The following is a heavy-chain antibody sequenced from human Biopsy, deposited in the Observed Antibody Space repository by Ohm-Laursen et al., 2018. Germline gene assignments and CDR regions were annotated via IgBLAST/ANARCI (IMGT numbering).Heavy chain of an antibody. CDR3: TKARGRFLEWVDPFDF. CDR1: GFTFDDNA. V-gene: IGHV3-9*01. CDR2: ISWNSGIK. J-gene: IGHJ3*01. D-gene: IGHD3-3*01. Sequence: SLRLSCTASGFTFDDNAMHWVRQAPGKGLEWVSGISWNSGIKDYADSVKGRFAISRDNAKNSLYLQMSSLSSEDTALYYCTKARGRFLEWVDPFDFWGQGTMVTVSS.